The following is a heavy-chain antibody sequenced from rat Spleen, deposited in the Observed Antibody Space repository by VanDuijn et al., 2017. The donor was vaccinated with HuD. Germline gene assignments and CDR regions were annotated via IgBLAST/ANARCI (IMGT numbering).Heavy chain of an antibody. Sequence: EVQLVESGGGLVQPGRSMKLSCAASGFTFSNYDMAWVRQAPTKGLEWVASISYDGSSTYYRDSVKGRFTISRDNAKSTLYLQMDSLRSEDTATYYCTTSEQLIDWGQGVMVTVSS. J-gene: IGHJ2*01. V-gene: IGHV5-20*01. D-gene: IGHD1-10*01. CDR2: ISYDGSST. CDR3: TTSEQLID. CDR1: GFTFSNYD.